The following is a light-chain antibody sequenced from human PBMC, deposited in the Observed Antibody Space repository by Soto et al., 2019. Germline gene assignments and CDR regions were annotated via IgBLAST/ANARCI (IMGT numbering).Light chain of an antibody. V-gene: IGKV3-11*01. J-gene: IGKJ1*01. CDR3: QQRSNWPPT. CDR1: QSVSSY. Sequence: EIVWTQSPATLSLSPGERATLSCRASQSVSSYLAWYQQKPGQAPRLLIYDASNRATGIPARFSGSGSGTDFTLTISSLEPEDFAVYYCQQRSNWPPTFGQGTKGEIK. CDR2: DAS.